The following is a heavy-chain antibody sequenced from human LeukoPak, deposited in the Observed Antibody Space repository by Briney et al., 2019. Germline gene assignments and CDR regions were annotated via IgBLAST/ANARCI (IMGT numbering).Heavy chain of an antibody. CDR1: GLSFADSW. Sequence: GGSLRLSCAASGLSFADSWMHWVRQAPGKGLVWVSRSNTDGSSTNYADSVKGRFTISRDNAKSTLYLQMNSLRAEDTAVYYCARGYSDYYYFDSWGQGTLVTVSS. J-gene: IGHJ4*02. CDR3: ARGYSDYYYFDS. D-gene: IGHD4-11*01. V-gene: IGHV3-74*01. CDR2: SNTDGSST.